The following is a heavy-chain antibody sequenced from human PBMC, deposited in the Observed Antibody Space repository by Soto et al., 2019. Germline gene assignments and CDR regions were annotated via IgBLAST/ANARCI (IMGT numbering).Heavy chain of an antibody. V-gene: IGHV1-2*02. CDR2: INTNSGDT. Sequence: QVQLVQSGAEVKKPGASVKVSCKASGYTFTGYYMHWVRQAPGQGLEWLGWINTNSGDTKYAQKFEDRVTMTRDTSISTAYMELSRLRADDTAVYYCARMDTTMAVDYWGQGPLVTVSS. CDR1: GYTFTGYY. D-gene: IGHD5-18*01. CDR3: ARMDTTMAVDY. J-gene: IGHJ4*02.